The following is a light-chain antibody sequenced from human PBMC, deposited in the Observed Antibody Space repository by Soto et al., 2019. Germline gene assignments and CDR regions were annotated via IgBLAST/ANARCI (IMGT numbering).Light chain of an antibody. Sequence: DIQMTQSPSTLSASVGGRVTITCRASQSIGRFVAWYQHPPGNAPKILIYDASTLESGLPSRFSRTGSGTDSPFSITSLPHEDVGTYYCQQCYMAWTFSQGTKVDI. J-gene: IGKJ1*01. V-gene: IGKV1-5*01. CDR1: QSIGRF. CDR3: QQCYMAWT. CDR2: DAS.